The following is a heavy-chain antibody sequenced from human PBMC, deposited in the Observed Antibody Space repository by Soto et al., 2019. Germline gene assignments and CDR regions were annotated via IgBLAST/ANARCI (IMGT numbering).Heavy chain of an antibody. V-gene: IGHV1-18*01. D-gene: IGHD6-13*01. CDR3: ARDRGIAAAGWFDP. J-gene: IGHJ5*02. CDR1: GYTFTSYG. Sequence: ASVKVSCKASGYTFTSYGISWVRQAPGQGLEWMGWISAYNGNTNYAQKLQGRVTVTTDTSTSTAYMELRSLRSDDTAVYYCARDRGIAAAGWFDPWGQGTLVTVSS. CDR2: ISAYNGNT.